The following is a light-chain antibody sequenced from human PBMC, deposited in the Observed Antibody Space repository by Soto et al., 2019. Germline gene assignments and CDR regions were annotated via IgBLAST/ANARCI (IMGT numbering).Light chain of an antibody. CDR3: QQIDSSPWT. CDR2: GAS. V-gene: IGKV3-20*01. J-gene: IGKJ1*01. Sequence: EIVLTQSPGTLYLSPGERASLSCRASQSVGSSYLAWYQQNPGRAPRLLIYGASRRATGIPDRFSGSGSGTDVTLTISRLEPEDFAMYYCQQIDSSPWTFGQGTKVEIK. CDR1: QSVGSSY.